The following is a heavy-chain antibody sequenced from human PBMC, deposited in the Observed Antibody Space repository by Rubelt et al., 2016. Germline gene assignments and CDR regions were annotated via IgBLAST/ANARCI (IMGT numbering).Heavy chain of an antibody. CDR3: ARDRSPHLSCSGGSCPYGY. V-gene: IGHV3-30*09. J-gene: IGHJ4*02. Sequence: QVQLVESGGGVVQPGRSLRLSCAASGFTFSSHAIHWVRPAPGKGLEWVAVISYDGSKKYYADSVKGRFAISRDNYKNPLFLQMKSLGAEDTAVYYCARDRSPHLSCSGGSCPYGYWGQGTLVTVSS. CDR1: GFTFSSHA. CDR2: ISYDGSKK. D-gene: IGHD2-15*01.